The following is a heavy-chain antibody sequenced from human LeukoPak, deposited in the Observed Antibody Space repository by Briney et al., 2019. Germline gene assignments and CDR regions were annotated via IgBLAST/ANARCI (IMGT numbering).Heavy chain of an antibody. CDR2: IIPIFGTA. D-gene: IGHD1-26*01. CDR3: ARGSGSYPKYYFDY. V-gene: IGHV1-69*13. Sequence: SVKVSCKAFGGTFSSYAISWVRQAPGQGLEWMGGIIPIFGTANYAQKFQGRVTITADESTSTAYMELSSLRSEDTAVYYCARGSGSYPKYYFDYWGQGTLVTVSS. J-gene: IGHJ4*02. CDR1: GGTFSSYA.